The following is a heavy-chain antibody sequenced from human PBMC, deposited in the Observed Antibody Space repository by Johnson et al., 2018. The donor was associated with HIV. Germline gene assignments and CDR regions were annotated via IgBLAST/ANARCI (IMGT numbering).Heavy chain of an antibody. J-gene: IGHJ3*02. CDR1: GFTFDDYG. Sequence: MQLVESGGGVVRPGGSLRLSCVASGFTFDDYGMSWVRQAPGKGLVWVSHIKSDGSRTSYADSVKGRFTISRDNAKNTLYLQMNSLRAEDTAVYYCAREGPEAAFDIWGQGTMVTVSS. V-gene: IGHV3-74*01. CDR2: IKSDGSRT. CDR3: AREGPEAAFDI.